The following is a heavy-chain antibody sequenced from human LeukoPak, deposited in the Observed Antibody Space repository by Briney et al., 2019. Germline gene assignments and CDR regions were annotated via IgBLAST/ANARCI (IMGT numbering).Heavy chain of an antibody. CDR1: GFTFSTYG. Sequence: KAGGSLRLSCAASGFTFSTYGMHWVRQAPGKGLEWVAFIWYDGSNKYYADSVKGRFTISRDNSKTTLYLQMTSLRAEDTAVYYCARDKDDSSSDWGQGTLVTVSS. CDR3: ARDKDDSSSD. D-gene: IGHD3-22*01. CDR2: IWYDGSNK. J-gene: IGHJ4*02. V-gene: IGHV3-33*01.